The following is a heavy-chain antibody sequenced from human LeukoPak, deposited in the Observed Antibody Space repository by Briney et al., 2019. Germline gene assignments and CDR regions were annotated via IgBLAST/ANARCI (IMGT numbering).Heavy chain of an antibody. CDR3: ARVIPNGDPFDF. D-gene: IGHD4-17*01. V-gene: IGHV1-8*01. CDR2: MNPNSGNT. J-gene: IGHJ4*02. Sequence: ASVKVSCKASGYTFTSYDINWVRQATGQGLEWMGWMNPNSGNTGYAQKFQGRVTMTRNTSISTAYMELSSLRSEDTAVYYCARVIPNGDPFDFWGQGTLVTVSS. CDR1: GYTFTSYD.